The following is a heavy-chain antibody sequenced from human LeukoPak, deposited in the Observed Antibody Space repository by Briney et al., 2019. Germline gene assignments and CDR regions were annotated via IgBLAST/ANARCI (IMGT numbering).Heavy chain of an antibody. CDR2: ISSSSSYI. J-gene: IGHJ4*02. Sequence: GGSLRLSCAASGFTFSGYIMNWVRQAPGKGLEWVSSISSSSSYIYYADSVKGRFTISRDNAKNSLYLQMNSLRAEDTAVYYCARDEAIFGVVDNFDYWGQGTLVTVSS. CDR3: ARDEAIFGVVDNFDY. V-gene: IGHV3-21*01. CDR1: GFTFSGYI. D-gene: IGHD3-3*01.